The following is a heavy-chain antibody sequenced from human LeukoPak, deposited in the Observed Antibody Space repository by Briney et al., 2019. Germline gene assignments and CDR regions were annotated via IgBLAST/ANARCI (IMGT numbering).Heavy chain of an antibody. V-gene: IGHV1-3*03. Sequence: ASVKVSCKAFGFPFTRYAIHWVRQAPGQRVEWMGWVNADNSNTKYSQEFQGRVTITRDTSASTAYMDLNSLRSEDTAVYYCARRGYGDYEWLFWGQGTLVTISS. CDR1: GFPFTRYA. CDR3: ARRGYGDYEWLF. CDR2: VNADNSNT. D-gene: IGHD4-17*01. J-gene: IGHJ4*02.